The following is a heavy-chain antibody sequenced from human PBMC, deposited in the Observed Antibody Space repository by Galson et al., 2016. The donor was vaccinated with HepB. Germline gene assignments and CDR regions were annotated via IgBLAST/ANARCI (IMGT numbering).Heavy chain of an antibody. J-gene: IGHJ4*02. CDR2: ISGNGGST. D-gene: IGHD5-12*01. V-gene: IGHV3-23*01. CDR1: GFTFSSYA. Sequence: SLKVSCAASGFTFSSYAMSWVRQAPGKGLEWVSGISGNGGSTYYADSVKGRFTMSRDNSKNTLYLQMNSLRPEDTAMYYCEKEILDIVATTHPDYWGQGTLVTVSS. CDR3: EKEILDIVATTHPDY.